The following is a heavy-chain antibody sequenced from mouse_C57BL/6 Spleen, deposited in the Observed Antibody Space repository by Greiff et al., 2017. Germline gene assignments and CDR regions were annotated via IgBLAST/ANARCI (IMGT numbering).Heavy chain of an antibody. CDR1: GFTIKDDY. Sequence: VQLQQSGAELVRPGASVKLSCTASGFTIKDDYMHWVKQRPEQGLEWIGWIDPENGDTEYASKFQGKATITADTSSDTAYLQLSSLTSEDTAVYYCTTYCCGSSHTGDYWGQGTTLTVSS. CDR3: TTYCCGSSHTGDY. V-gene: IGHV14-4*01. CDR2: IDPENGDT. D-gene: IGHD1-1*01. J-gene: IGHJ2*01.